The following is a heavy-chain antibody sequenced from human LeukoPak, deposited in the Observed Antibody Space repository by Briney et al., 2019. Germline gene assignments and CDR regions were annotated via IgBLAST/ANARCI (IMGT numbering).Heavy chain of an antibody. CDR1: GFIFSDYY. CDR3: ARVGSIAAAGTPDY. Sequence: GWSLRLSCAASGFIFSDYYMTWIRQAAGKGLEWLSYISGSGSDTNYADSVKGRFTTSRDNAKHSLYLQMNSLRAEDTAVYYCARVGSIAAAGTPDYWGQGTLVTVSS. CDR2: ISGSGSDT. J-gene: IGHJ4*02. D-gene: IGHD6-13*01. V-gene: IGHV3-11*06.